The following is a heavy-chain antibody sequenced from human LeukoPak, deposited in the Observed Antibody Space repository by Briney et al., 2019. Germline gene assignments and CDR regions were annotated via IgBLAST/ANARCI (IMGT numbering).Heavy chain of an antibody. CDR1: GGSISNVNYY. CDR2: VFYSGGT. V-gene: IGHV4-39*01. Sequence: SEILSLTCTVSGGSISNVNYYWGWIRQPPGKGLEWIGSVFYSGGTYYNPSLKSRLTVSVDTSKNQFSLKLSSVTAADTAVYYCARGVEARGFDYWGQGTLVTVSS. CDR3: ARGVEARGFDY. J-gene: IGHJ4*02.